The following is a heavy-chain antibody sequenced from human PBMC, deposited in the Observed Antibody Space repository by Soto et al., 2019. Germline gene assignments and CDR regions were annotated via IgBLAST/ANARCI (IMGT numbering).Heavy chain of an antibody. CDR2: INPYSGGA. V-gene: IGHV1-2*02. D-gene: IGHD2-21*01. CDR1: GYTFTDYF. J-gene: IGHJ3*02. Sequence: QVQLVQSGAEVKKPGASVKVSCEASGYTFTDYFIHWVRQAPGQGLEWIGWINPYSGGADLSQKFQGGVTMTRDTSISTAYMEVSSLRSDDTAVFYCARLMHYSHSGGSSHSGFDMWGQGTLVTVSS. CDR3: ARLMHYSHSGGSSHSGFDM.